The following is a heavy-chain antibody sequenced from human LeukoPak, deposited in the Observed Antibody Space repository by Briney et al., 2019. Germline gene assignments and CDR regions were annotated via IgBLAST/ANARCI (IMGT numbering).Heavy chain of an antibody. J-gene: IGHJ3*02. Sequence: AGSLRLSCAASGFTFSSYSMNWVREAPGTGLEWVSSISSSSDYIFYADSVKGRFSISRDNADNSLYLQMNSLRPEDTAVYYCAKDKMSLFDIWGQGTMVTVSS. CDR3: AKDKMSLFDI. CDR2: ISSSSDYI. CDR1: GFTFSSYS. V-gene: IGHV3-21*04.